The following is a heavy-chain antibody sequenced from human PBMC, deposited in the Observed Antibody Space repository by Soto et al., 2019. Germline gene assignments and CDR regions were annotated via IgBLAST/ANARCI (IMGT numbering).Heavy chain of an antibody. D-gene: IGHD5-18*01. CDR1: GDSISSYY. CDR2: IYTSGST. J-gene: IGHJ4*02. Sequence: PSETLSLTCTVSGDSISSYYWSWIRQPAGKGLEWIGRIYTSGSTNYNPSLKSRVTMSVDTSKNHFSLKLSSVTAADTAVYYCARVSRTAMVYYFDYWGQGTLVTVSS. CDR3: ARVSRTAMVYYFDY. V-gene: IGHV4-4*07.